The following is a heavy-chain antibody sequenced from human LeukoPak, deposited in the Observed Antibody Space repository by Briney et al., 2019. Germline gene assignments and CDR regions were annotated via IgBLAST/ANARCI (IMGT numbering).Heavy chain of an antibody. CDR1: GFTFSQYA. V-gene: IGHV4-34*01. D-gene: IGHD3-22*01. J-gene: IGHJ4*02. Sequence: GSLRLSCAASGFTFSQYAMSWIRQPPGKGLEWIGEINHSGSTNYNPSLKSRVTISVDTSKNQFSLKLSSVTAADTAVYYCARIRDSSGYYYVKTFDYWGQGTLVTVSS. CDR2: INHSGST. CDR3: ARIRDSSGYYYVKTFDY.